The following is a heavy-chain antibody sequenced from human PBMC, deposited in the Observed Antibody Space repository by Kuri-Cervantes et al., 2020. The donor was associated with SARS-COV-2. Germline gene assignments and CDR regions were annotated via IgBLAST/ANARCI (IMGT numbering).Heavy chain of an antibody. V-gene: IGHV3-20*04. CDR2: INWIGGRT. Sequence: LSLTCAASGFTFVDYGMSWVRQAPGKGLEWVSGINWIGGRTGYAARVKGRFTISRDNAKNSLYMQMNSLRAEDTAVYYCARFGSDCTNGVCSMRGPYYYYMDVWGKGTTVTVSS. CDR1: GFTFVDYG. D-gene: IGHD2-8*01. CDR3: ARFGSDCTNGVCSMRGPYYYYMDV. J-gene: IGHJ6*03.